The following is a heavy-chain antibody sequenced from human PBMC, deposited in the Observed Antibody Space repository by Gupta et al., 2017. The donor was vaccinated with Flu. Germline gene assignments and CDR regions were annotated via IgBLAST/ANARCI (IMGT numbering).Heavy chain of an antibody. V-gene: IGHV3-23*01. CDR3: AXGNYYDSSGYVDY. J-gene: IGHJ4*02. CDR2: ISGSGGST. CDR1: SSYA. Sequence: SSYAMSWVRQAPGKGLEWVSTISGSGGSTYYADSVKGRFTISRDNSKNTLYLQMNSLRAEXTAVYYCAXGNYYDSSGYVDYWGQGTLVTVSS. D-gene: IGHD3-22*01.